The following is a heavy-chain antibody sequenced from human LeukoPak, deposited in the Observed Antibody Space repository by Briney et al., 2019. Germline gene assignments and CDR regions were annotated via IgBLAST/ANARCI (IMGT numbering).Heavy chain of an antibody. Sequence: GASVKVSCKASGHPSSTSLIHWLREAPGQGPEWMGLISPTDDSTLYAHNFQGRVTMTRDTSTSTFYMELNSLTSEDTAVYFCAREPAVWACYFDYWGQGTLVTVSS. J-gene: IGHJ4*02. V-gene: IGHV1-46*01. CDR1: GHPSSTSL. CDR2: ISPTDDST. D-gene: IGHD1-26*01. CDR3: AREPAVWACYFDY.